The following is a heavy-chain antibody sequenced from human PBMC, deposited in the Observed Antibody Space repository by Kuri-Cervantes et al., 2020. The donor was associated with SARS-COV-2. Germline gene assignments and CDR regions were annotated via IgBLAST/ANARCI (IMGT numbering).Heavy chain of an antibody. CDR2: IYWDDDK. D-gene: IGHD2-2*01. Sequence: SGPTLVKPTQTLTLTCTLSGFSLSTSGVGVGWIRQPPGKALEWLALIYWDDDKRYSPSLKSRLTITKDTSKNQVVLTMTNVDPVDTATYYCAHRVGRYCSSTSCYRGVLSFDYWGQGTLVTVSS. CDR3: AHRVGRYCSSTSCYRGVLSFDY. CDR1: GFSLSTSGVG. V-gene: IGHV2-5*02. J-gene: IGHJ4*02.